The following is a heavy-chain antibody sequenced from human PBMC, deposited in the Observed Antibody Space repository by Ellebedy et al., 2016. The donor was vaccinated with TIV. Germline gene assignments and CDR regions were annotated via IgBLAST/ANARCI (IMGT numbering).Heavy chain of an antibody. CDR1: GFTFSSYA. Sequence: GGSLRLSXAASGFTFSSYAMSWVRQAPGKGLEWVSPISGTGDTAYYADSVKGRFTISRDNSKNTLYLQMSSLRAEDTAVYFCAKGRYSSGWYYLDYWGQGTLVTVSS. CDR3: AKGRYSSGWYYLDY. CDR2: ISGTGDTA. V-gene: IGHV3-23*01. D-gene: IGHD6-19*01. J-gene: IGHJ4*02.